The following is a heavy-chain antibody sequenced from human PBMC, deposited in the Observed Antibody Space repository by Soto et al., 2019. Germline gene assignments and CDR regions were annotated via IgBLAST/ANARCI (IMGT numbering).Heavy chain of an antibody. D-gene: IGHD1-26*01. Sequence: SETLSLTCAVYGGSFSGYYWSWIRQPPGKGLEWIGEINHSGSTNYNPSLKSRVTISVDTSKNQFSLKLSSVTAADTAVYYCARGPRYSGSYYAFDIWGQGTMVTVSS. CDR1: GGSFSGYY. CDR3: ARGPRYSGSYYAFDI. J-gene: IGHJ3*02. CDR2: INHSGST. V-gene: IGHV4-34*01.